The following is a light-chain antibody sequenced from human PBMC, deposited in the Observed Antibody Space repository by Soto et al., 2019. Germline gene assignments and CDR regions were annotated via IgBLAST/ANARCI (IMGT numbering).Light chain of an antibody. V-gene: IGLV2-14*03. CDR2: DVS. J-gene: IGLJ2*01. CDR3: SSYTTSSTHL. Sequence: QSALTQPASVSGSPGQSITISCTGTSSDVGGYNYVSWYQQHPGKAPKLVIFDVSDRPSGVSTRFSGSKSGNTASLTISWLQPEDEAEYYCSSYTTSSTHLFGGGTKLTVL. CDR1: SSDVGGYNY.